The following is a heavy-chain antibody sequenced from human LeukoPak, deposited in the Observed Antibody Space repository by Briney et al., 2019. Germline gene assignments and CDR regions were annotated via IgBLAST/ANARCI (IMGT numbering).Heavy chain of an antibody. CDR3: TTGQYCSSTSCYYSYYYGMDV. D-gene: IGHD2-2*01. J-gene: IGHJ6*04. Sequence: GSLILSCAASGFTVSSNYMSWVRQAPGKGLEWVGRSKSKTDGGTTDYAAPVKGRFTISRDDSKNTLYLQMNSLKTEDTAVYYCTTGQYCSSTSCYYSYYYGMDVWGKGTTVTVSS. CDR1: GFTVSSNY. CDR2: SKSKTDGGTT. V-gene: IGHV3-15*01.